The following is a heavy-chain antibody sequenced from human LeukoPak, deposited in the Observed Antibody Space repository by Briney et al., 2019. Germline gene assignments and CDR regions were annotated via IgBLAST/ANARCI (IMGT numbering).Heavy chain of an antibody. CDR3: AKGVSGGYSYHNDY. CDR2: ISYDGSNK. D-gene: IGHD5-18*01. Sequence: PGGSLRLPCAASGFTFSSYGMHWVRQAPGKGLEWVAVISYDGSNKYYADSVKGRFTISRDNSKNTLYLQMNSLRAEDTAVYYCAKGVSGGYSYHNDYWGQGTLVTVSS. J-gene: IGHJ4*02. V-gene: IGHV3-30*18. CDR1: GFTFSSYG.